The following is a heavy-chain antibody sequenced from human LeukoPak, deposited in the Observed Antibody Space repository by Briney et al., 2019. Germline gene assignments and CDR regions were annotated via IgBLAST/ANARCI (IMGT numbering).Heavy chain of an antibody. J-gene: IGHJ6*03. CDR3: ARDDSGYDFPAYYYYYMDV. CDR2: ISSSSSYI. CDR1: GFTFSSYS. V-gene: IGHV3-21*01. D-gene: IGHD5-12*01. Sequence: GGSLRLSCAASGFTFSSYSMNWVRQAPGKGLEWVSSISSSSSYIYYADSVKGRFTISRDNAKNSLYLQMNSLRAEDTAVYYCARDDSGYDFPAYYYYYMDVWGKGTTVTISS.